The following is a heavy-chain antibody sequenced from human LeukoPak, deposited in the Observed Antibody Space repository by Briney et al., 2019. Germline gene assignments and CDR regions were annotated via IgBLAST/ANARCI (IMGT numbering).Heavy chain of an antibody. V-gene: IGHV3-23*01. J-gene: IGHJ4*02. CDR2: ISGSGGST. D-gene: IGHD6-19*01. CDR3: AKVEGSSGGFFDY. CDR1: GFTFSSYA. Sequence: GGSLRLSCAASGFTFSSYAMSWVRQAPGKGLEWVSAISGSGGSTYYADSVKGRFTISRDNSKNTLYLQMNSLRAEDTAVYYRAKVEGSSGGFFDYWGQGTLVTVSS.